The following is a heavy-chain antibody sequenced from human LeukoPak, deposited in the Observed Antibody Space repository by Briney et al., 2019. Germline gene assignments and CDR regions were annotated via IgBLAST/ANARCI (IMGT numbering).Heavy chain of an antibody. CDR1: GGSISSYY. CDR3: VRYCSSWYEDWFDP. J-gene: IGHJ5*02. D-gene: IGHD6-13*01. V-gene: IGHV4-59*01. Sequence: SETLSLTCTVSGGSISSYYWSWIRQPPGKGLEWIGYIYYSGSTNYNPSLKSRVTISVDTSKNQFSLKLSSVTAADTAVYYCVRYCSSWYEDWFDPWGQGTLVTVSS. CDR2: IYYSGST.